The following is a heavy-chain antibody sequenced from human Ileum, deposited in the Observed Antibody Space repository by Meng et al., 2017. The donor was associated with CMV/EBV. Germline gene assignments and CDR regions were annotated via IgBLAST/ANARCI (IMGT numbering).Heavy chain of an antibody. V-gene: IGHV1-2*02. CDR3: ARASGGATPFDY. CDR1: GYTFNGYY. D-gene: IGHD1-26*01. J-gene: IGHJ4*02. Sequence: KASGYTFNGYYMQWVRQAPGQGIEWMGWINPNSGGTNDAQKFQGRVTMTRDTSISTAYMELSRLRSDDTAVYYCARASGGATPFDYWGQGTLVTVSS. CDR2: INPNSGGT.